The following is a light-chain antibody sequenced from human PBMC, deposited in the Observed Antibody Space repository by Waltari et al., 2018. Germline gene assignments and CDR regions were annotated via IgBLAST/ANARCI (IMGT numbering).Light chain of an antibody. V-gene: IGLV2-8*01. Sequence: QSALTQPPSASGSPGPSVTISCTGTSDDVGGYNYVSWYQQHPGKAPKFLIYQVSNRPSGVPDRFSGSKSGNTASLTVSGLQAEDEADYYCSSFAGSNAVLFGGGTKLTVL. CDR1: SDDVGGYNY. CDR3: SSFAGSNAVL. J-gene: IGLJ2*01. CDR2: QVS.